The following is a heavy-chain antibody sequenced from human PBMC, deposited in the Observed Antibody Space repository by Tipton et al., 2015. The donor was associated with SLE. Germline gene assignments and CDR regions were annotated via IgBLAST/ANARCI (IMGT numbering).Heavy chain of an antibody. CDR1: GFTVSSNY. CDR2: IYSNGDT. CDR3: ARFQSGYDPYYSDY. J-gene: IGHJ4*02. V-gene: IGHV3-53*04. D-gene: IGHD5-12*01. Sequence: SLRLSCAASGFTVSSNYMGWVRQAPGKGLEWVSIIYSNGDTYYADSVRGRFTISRHNAKNTLYLQMNILRADDTAMYYCARFQSGYDPYYSDYWGQGTLVTVSS.